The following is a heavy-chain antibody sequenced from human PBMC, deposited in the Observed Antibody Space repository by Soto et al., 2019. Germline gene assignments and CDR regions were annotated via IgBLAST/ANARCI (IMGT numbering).Heavy chain of an antibody. D-gene: IGHD7-27*01. CDR2: ISSSGSTI. V-gene: IGHV3-11*01. J-gene: IGHJ6*02. CDR1: GFTFSDYY. CDR3: ARLGAGYYYYGMDV. Sequence: GGSLRLSCAASGFTFSDYYMSWIRQAPGKGLGWVSYISSSGSTIYYADSVKGRFTISXXXXXXSXYXQXXXLRAXDTAVYYCARLGAGYYYYGMDVWGQGTTVTVSS.